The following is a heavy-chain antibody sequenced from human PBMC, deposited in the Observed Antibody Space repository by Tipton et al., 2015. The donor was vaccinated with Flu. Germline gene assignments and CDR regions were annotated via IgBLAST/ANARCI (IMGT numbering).Heavy chain of an antibody. D-gene: IGHD4-23*01. Sequence: TLSLTCAIYGGSFSGYYWTWIRQPPGKGLEWIGYIYYSGSTNYNPSLKSRVTISVDTSKNQFSLKLSSVTAADTAVYYCATEYRGGGNRYYFDYWGQGTLVTGSS. J-gene: IGHJ4*02. V-gene: IGHV4-59*01. CDR2: IYYSGST. CDR1: GGSFSGYY. CDR3: ATEYRGGGNRYYFDY.